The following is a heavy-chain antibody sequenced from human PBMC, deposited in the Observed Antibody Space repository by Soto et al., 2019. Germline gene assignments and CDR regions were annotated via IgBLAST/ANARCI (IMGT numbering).Heavy chain of an antibody. CDR3: ARGRGGYYYGSGSPHMDV. CDR1: GGSFSGYY. J-gene: IGHJ6*03. V-gene: IGHV4-34*01. Sequence: SETLSLTCAVYGGSFSGYYWSWIRQPPGKGPEWIGEINHSGSTNYNPSLKSRVTISVDTSKNQFSLKLSSVTAADTAVYYCARGRGGYYYGSGSPHMDVWGKGTTVTVSS. CDR2: INHSGST. D-gene: IGHD3-10*01.